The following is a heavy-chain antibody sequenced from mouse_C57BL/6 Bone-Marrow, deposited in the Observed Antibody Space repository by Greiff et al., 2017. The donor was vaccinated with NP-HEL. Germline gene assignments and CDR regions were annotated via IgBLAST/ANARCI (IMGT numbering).Heavy chain of an antibody. D-gene: IGHD1-2*01. CDR3: ASTTAPYYAMDY. V-gene: IGHV1-72*01. Sequence: QVQLQQPGAELVKPGASVKLSCKASGYTFTTYWMHWVKQRPGRGLEWIGRIAPNSGGTKYNEKFKSKATLTVDKPSSTTYMQLSSLTSEDSAVYYCASTTAPYYAMDYWGQGTSVTVSS. CDR2: IAPNSGGT. J-gene: IGHJ4*01. CDR1: GYTFTTYW.